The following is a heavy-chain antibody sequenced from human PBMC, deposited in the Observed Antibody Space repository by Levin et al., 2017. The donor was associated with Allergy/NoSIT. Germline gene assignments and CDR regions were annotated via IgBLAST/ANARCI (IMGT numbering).Heavy chain of an antibody. D-gene: IGHD3-3*01. V-gene: IGHV4-59*01. Sequence: GSLRLSCTVSGGSISSYYWSWIRQPPGKGLEWIGYIYYSGSTNYNPSLKSRVTISVDTSKNQFSLKLSSVTAADTAVYYCARVLSSYYDFWSGYPPHNWFDPWGQGTLVTVSS. CDR1: GGSISSYY. J-gene: IGHJ5*02. CDR2: IYYSGST. CDR3: ARVLSSYYDFWSGYPPHNWFDP.